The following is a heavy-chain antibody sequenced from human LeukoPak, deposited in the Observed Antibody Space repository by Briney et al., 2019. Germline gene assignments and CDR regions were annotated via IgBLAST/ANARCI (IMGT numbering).Heavy chain of an antibody. CDR1: GFTVSSNY. V-gene: IGHV3-66*01. J-gene: IGHJ6*03. CDR2: IYSGGST. CDR3: ARGPPKGSSGWFPYYYYYYMDV. Sequence: GGSLRLSCAASGFTVSSNYMSWVRQAPGKGLEWVSVIYSGGSTYYADSVKGRFTISRDNSKNTLYLQMNSLRAEDTAVYYCARGPPKGSSGWFPYYYYYYMDVWGKGTTVTVSS. D-gene: IGHD6-19*01.